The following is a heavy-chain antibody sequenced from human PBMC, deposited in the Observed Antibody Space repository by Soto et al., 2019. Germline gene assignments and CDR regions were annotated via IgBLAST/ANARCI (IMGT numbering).Heavy chain of an antibody. J-gene: IGHJ6*02. CDR1: GYTFTSYY. CDR2: INPSGGST. D-gene: IGHD1-26*01. V-gene: IGHV1-46*01. CDR3: AREMEVNSGSYGGMDV. Sequence: QVQLVQSGAEVKKPGASVKVSCKASGYTFTSYYMHWVRQAPGQGLEWMGIINPSGGSTSYAQKFQGRVIMTRDTSTSTVYMELSSLRCEDTAVYYCAREMEVNSGSYGGMDVWGQGTKVTVSS.